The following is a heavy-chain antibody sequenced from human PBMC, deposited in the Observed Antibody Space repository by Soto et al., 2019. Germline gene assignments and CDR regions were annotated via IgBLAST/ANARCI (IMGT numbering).Heavy chain of an antibody. CDR3: ARDQVAVAGTSAFDY. CDR2: IWYDGSNK. J-gene: IGHJ4*02. Sequence: PGGSLRLSCAASGFTFSSYGMHWVRQAPGKGLEWVAVIWYDGSNKYYADSVKGRFTISRDNSRNTLYLQMNSLRAEDTAVYYCARDQVAVAGTSAFDYWGQGTLVNVSS. D-gene: IGHD6-19*01. V-gene: IGHV3-33*01. CDR1: GFTFSSYG.